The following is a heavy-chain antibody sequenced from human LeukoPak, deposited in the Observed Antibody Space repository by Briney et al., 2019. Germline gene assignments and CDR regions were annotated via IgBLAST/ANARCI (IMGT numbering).Heavy chain of an antibody. CDR2: IYYSGST. Sequence: SETLSLTCTVSGFSISSGGYYWRWLRQHPGKGLEWIGYIYYSGSTYYNPSLKSRVTISVDTSKNQFSLKLSSVTAADTAVYYCARATTVTTSPQYYFDYWGQGTLVTVSS. V-gene: IGHV4-31*03. J-gene: IGHJ4*02. D-gene: IGHD4-17*01. CDR3: ARATTVTTSPQYYFDY. CDR1: GFSISSGGYY.